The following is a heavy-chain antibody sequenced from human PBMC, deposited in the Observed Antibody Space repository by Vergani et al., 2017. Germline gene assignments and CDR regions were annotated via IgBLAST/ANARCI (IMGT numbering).Heavy chain of an antibody. CDR2: IYYSGST. CDR1: GGSLSSCY. CDR3: ARNPYCGGDCYSDAFDI. V-gene: IGHV4-59*01. Sequence: QVQLQESVPGLVKPSETLSLTCTVSGGSLSSCYWSWIRQPPGKGLEWIGYIYYSGSTNYNPSLKSRVTISVDPSKNQFSLKLSSVTAADPAVYYCARNPYCGGDCYSDAFDIWGQGTMVTVSS. J-gene: IGHJ3*02. D-gene: IGHD2-21*02.